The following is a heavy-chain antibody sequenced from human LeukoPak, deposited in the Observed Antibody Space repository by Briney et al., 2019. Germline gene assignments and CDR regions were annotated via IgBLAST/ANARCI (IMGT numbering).Heavy chain of an antibody. J-gene: IGHJ3*02. V-gene: IGHV3-74*03. CDR2: INSDGRMT. Sequence: GGSLRLSCAASGFTFSSYWMDWVRQAPGKGLVWVSGINSDGRMTKYAESVKGRFTISRENAKNTLYLQMNSLRAEDTSVYYCARVGSTDSPHAFDIWGQGTMVTVSS. D-gene: IGHD2-21*02. CDR1: GFTFSSYW. CDR3: ARVGSTDSPHAFDI.